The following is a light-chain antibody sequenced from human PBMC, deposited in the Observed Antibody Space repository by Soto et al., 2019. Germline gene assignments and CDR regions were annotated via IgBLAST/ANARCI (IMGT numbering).Light chain of an antibody. J-gene: IGKJ1*01. Sequence: EIVLTQSPATLSLSPGERATLSCRASQSVSSYLAWYQQKPGQAPRXLIYDASNRATGIPARFSGSGSGTDFTLTISSLEPEDCEVYDCQQRSNWPRTFGQGTKVDIK. V-gene: IGKV3-11*01. CDR3: QQRSNWPRT. CDR1: QSVSSY. CDR2: DAS.